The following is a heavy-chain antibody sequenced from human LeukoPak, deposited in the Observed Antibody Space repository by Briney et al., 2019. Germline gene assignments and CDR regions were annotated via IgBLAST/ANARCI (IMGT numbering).Heavy chain of an antibody. Sequence: SETLSLTCTVSGGSVSSGSNYWSWIRQPPGKGLEWVGYMYYSGNTSYNPSLKSRVHISIDTSRNQFSLKLRSVTAADTAVYYCARGLAVAGQISFDPWGQGTLVIVSS. J-gene: IGHJ5*02. V-gene: IGHV4-61*01. CDR3: ARGLAVAGQISFDP. CDR2: MYYSGNT. D-gene: IGHD6-19*01. CDR1: GGSVSSGSNY.